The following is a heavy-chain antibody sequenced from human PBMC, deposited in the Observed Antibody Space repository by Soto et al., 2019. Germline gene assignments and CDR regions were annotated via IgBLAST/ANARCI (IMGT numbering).Heavy chain of an antibody. V-gene: IGHV4-4*02. CDR1: GGSISSSNW. CDR2: IYHSGST. CDR3: ARVSAAGTYFDY. J-gene: IGHJ4*02. D-gene: IGHD6-13*01. Sequence: PSETLALTSAVSGGSISSSNWWSWVLQPPGKGLEWIGEIYHSGSTNYNPSLKSRVTISVDKSKNQFSLKLSSVTAADTAVYYCARVSAAGTYFDYWGQGTLVTVSS.